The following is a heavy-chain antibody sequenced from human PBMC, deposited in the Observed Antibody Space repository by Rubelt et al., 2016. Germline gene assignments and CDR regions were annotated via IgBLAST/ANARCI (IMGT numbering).Heavy chain of an antibody. V-gene: IGHV2-5*05. CDR2: IYWDDDK. CDR1: GFSLSTSGVG. CDR3: APTIFGVVNHRHAAFDI. D-gene: IGHD3-3*01. Sequence: QITLKESGPTLVKPTQTLTLTCTFSGFSLSTSGVGVGWIRQPPGKALEWLAPIYWDDDKRYGPSLKSRLTITTDTSKNQVVLTMTNMDPVDTATYYCAPTIFGVVNHRHAAFDIWGQVTMVTVSS. J-gene: IGHJ3*02.